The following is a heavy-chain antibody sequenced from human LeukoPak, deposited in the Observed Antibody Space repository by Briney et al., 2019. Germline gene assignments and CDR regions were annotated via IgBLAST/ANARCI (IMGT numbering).Heavy chain of an antibody. CDR2: ISGSGGST. V-gene: IGHV3-23*01. CDR3: ARAERGYSYGSFDY. Sequence: GGSLRLSCAASGFTFSSYAMSWVRQAPGKGLEWVSAISGSGGSTYYADSVKGRFTISRDNSKNTLYLQLKSLRAEDTAVYYCARAERGYSYGSFDYWGPGTLVTVSS. J-gene: IGHJ4*02. D-gene: IGHD5-18*01. CDR1: GFTFSSYA.